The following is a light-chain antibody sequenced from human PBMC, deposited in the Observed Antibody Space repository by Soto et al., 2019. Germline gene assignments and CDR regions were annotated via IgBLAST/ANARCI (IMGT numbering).Light chain of an antibody. J-gene: IGLJ3*02. Sequence: QSVLTEPPSASGTPGQRVTISCSGSNSNIGSHAVNWYRQLPGTAPKLLIYVNNERPSGVPDRFSGSKSGTSASLAISGLQSEDEADYYCSVWDDSLNGWVFGGGTKLTVL. V-gene: IGLV1-44*01. CDR2: VNN. CDR1: NSNIGSHA. CDR3: SVWDDSLNGWV.